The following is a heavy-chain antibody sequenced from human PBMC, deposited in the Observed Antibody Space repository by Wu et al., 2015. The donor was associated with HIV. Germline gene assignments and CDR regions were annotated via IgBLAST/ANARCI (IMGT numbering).Heavy chain of an antibody. Sequence: QVQMVQSGTEMKKSGASVKISCSTAGYTFSAYYIHWVRQAPGQGLEWMGWINPGSGDAKFAQTFQGRVTMTRDTATNTVNLILASVKPNDTATYYCARDWQFQVTFGDYYMDIWGNGTTVVVS. CDR2: INPGSGDA. J-gene: IGHJ6*03. CDR3: ARDWQFQVTFGDYYMDI. CDR1: GYTFSAYY. V-gene: IGHV1-2*02. D-gene: IGHD3-3*01.